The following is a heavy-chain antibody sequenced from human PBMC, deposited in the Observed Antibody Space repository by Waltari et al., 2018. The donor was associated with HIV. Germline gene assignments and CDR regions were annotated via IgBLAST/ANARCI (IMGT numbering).Heavy chain of an antibody. CDR1: GGSITSYF. CDR3: ARFASEIFDSSGYSFDF. D-gene: IGHD3-22*01. Sequence: QVQLQESGPGLVKPSETLSLSCSVSGGSITSYFWSWIRQPPGKGLQWIGYIYYSGSTKYNPSLESRVTISADTSKNQFSLKLTSVTAADTAVYYCARFASEIFDSSGYSFDFWGQGALVTVPS. J-gene: IGHJ4*02. CDR2: IYYSGST. V-gene: IGHV4-59*08.